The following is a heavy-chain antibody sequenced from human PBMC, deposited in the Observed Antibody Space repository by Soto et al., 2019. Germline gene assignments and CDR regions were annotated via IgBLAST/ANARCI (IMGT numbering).Heavy chain of an antibody. CDR1: GYTFTDLD. J-gene: IGHJ5*02. D-gene: IGHD1-26*01. CDR2: MHPTSGDT. Sequence: QVQLVQSGAEVRQPGASVKVSCKTSGYTFTDLDINWVRQATGQGLEWMGWMHPTSGDTGYAQNFQGRVTMTRDISISTAYMELNSLRYEDTAVYYCARSSVGWDNWFDPWGQGTLVTVSS. V-gene: IGHV1-8*01. CDR3: ARSSVGWDNWFDP.